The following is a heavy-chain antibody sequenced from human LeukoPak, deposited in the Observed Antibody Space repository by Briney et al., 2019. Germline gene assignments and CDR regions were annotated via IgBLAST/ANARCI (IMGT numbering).Heavy chain of an antibody. V-gene: IGHV4-39*01. CDR2: IYYSGST. J-gene: IGHJ4*02. Sequence: SETLSLTCTVSGGSISSSSYYWGWIRQPPGKGLEWIGSIYYSGSTYYNPSLKSRVTISVDTSKNQFFLKLSSVTAADTAVYYCASGPGDYYDEDYWGQGTLVTVSS. CDR3: ASGPGDYYDEDY. CDR1: GGSISSSSYY. D-gene: IGHD3-22*01.